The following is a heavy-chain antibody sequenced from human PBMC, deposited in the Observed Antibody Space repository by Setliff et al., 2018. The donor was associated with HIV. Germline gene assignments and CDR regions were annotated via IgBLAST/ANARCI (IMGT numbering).Heavy chain of an antibody. D-gene: IGHD6-19*01. CDR1: DGSFSGYY. CDR2: INHSGST. Sequence: ETLSLTCAVYDGSFSGYYWSWIRQPPGKGLEWIGEINHSGSTNYNPSLKSRVTISVDTSKNQFSLKLSSVTAADTAVYYCARRAGTSFFDYWGQGTLVTVSS. CDR3: ARRAGTSFFDY. V-gene: IGHV4-34*01. J-gene: IGHJ4*02.